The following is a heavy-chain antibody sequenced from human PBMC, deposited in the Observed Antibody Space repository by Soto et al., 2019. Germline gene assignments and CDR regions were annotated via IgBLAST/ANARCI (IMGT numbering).Heavy chain of an antibody. D-gene: IGHD6-13*01. J-gene: IGHJ4*02. V-gene: IGHV3-30*18. CDR1: GFTFSNYA. Sequence: GGSLRLSCAASGFTFSNYAIHWVRQAPGKGLEWVAVIASDGKDKRYADSVKGRFTISRDNSKNTVYLQMNSLRGEDTAVYYCAKDGAIAAADYFFDYWGQGSLVTVS. CDR3: AKDGAIAAADYFFDY. CDR2: IASDGKDK.